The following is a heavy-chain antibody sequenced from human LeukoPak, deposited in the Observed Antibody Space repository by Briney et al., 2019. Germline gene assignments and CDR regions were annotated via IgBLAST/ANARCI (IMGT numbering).Heavy chain of an antibody. V-gene: IGHV3-30*04. CDR2: ISYDGSNK. D-gene: IGHD6-19*01. CDR1: GFTFSSYA. CDR3: ARDFGSSGWYGIDY. J-gene: IGHJ4*02. Sequence: PGRSLRLPCSASGFTFSSYAIHWFRQAPGKGLAWVAVISYDGSNKYYADSVKGRFTISRDNSKNSLYLQMNSLRAEDTAVYYCARDFGSSGWYGIDYWGQGTLVTVSS.